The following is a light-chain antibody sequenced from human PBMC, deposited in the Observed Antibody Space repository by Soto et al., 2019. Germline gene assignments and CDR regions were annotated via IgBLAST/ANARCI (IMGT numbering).Light chain of an antibody. CDR1: QSVSNNY. Sequence: IMVTHSPATLSVSPVEIATLSCRASQSVSNNYLAWYQQNPGQAPRLLIYGASNRATGIPDRFSGSGSGTDFTLTISRLETEDFAVYYCQQYGSSGTFGQGSKVDIK. CDR3: QQYGSSGT. CDR2: GAS. J-gene: IGKJ1*01. V-gene: IGKV3-20*01.